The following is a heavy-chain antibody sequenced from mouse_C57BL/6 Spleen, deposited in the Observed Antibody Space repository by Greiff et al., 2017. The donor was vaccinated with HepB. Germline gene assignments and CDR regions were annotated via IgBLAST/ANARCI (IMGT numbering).Heavy chain of an antibody. CDR3: TTPYDYGSSYWYFDV. Sequence: EVQLVESGAELVRPGASVKLSCTASGFNIKDYYMHWVKQRPEQGLEWIGRIEPEDGDTEYAPKFQGKATMTADTSSHTAYLQLSSLTSEDTAAYYCTTPYDYGSSYWYFDVWGTGTTVTVSS. D-gene: IGHD1-1*01. CDR1: GFNIKDYY. J-gene: IGHJ1*03. CDR2: IEPEDGDT. V-gene: IGHV14-1*01.